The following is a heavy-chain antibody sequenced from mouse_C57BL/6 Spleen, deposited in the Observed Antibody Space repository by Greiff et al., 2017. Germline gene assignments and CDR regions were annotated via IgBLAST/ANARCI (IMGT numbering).Heavy chain of an antibody. CDR1: GYSITSGYY. CDR3: ARDPLFDY. Sequence: EVKLQESGPGLVKPSQSLSLTCSVTGYSITSGYYWNWIRQFPGNKLEWMGYISYDGSNNYNPSLKNRISITRDTSKNQFFLKLNSVTTEDTATYYCARDPLFDYWGQGTTLTVSS. V-gene: IGHV3-6*01. CDR2: ISYDGSN. J-gene: IGHJ2*01.